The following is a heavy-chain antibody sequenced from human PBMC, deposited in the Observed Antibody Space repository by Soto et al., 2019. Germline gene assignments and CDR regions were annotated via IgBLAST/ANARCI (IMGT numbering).Heavy chain of an antibody. Sequence: SEPLSVRSPVSGGPISSYYWSWIRQPPGKGLEWIGYIYYSGSANYNPSLKSRVTISVDTSKNQFSLKLSSVTATDTAVYYSARDPSSSWSYYYYGMDVWGQGITVTVSS. D-gene: IGHD6-13*01. CDR3: ARDPSSSWSYYYYGMDV. CDR1: GGPISSYY. J-gene: IGHJ6*02. V-gene: IGHV4-59*01. CDR2: IYYSGSA.